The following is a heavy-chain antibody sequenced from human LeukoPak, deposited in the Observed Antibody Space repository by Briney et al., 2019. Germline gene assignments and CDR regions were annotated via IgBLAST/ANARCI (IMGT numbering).Heavy chain of an antibody. Sequence: GGSLRLSCAASGLTFSSYSMNWVRQAPGKGLEWVSSISSSSSYIYYADSVKGRFTISRDNAKNSLYLQMNSLRAEDTAVYYCARVGEVVTAIYYYYYMDVWGKGTTVTVSS. J-gene: IGHJ6*03. CDR3: ARVGEVVTAIYYYYYMDV. CDR2: ISSSSSYI. CDR1: GLTFSSYS. V-gene: IGHV3-21*01. D-gene: IGHD2-21*02.